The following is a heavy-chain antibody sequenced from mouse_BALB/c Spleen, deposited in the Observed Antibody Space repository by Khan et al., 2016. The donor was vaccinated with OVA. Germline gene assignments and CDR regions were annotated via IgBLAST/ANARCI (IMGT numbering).Heavy chain of an antibody. V-gene: IGHV5-17*02. Sequence: EVELVESGGGLVQPGGSRKLSCAASGFTFSSFGMHWVRQAPEKGLEWVAYISSGSSTIYYADTVKGRFTISRDNPKNTLFLQMTSLRSEDTAMYYWASHYYGKNYFDYWGQGTTLTVSS. CDR1: GFTFSSFG. CDR3: ASHYYGKNYFDY. D-gene: IGHD1-1*01. J-gene: IGHJ2*01. CDR2: ISSGSSTI.